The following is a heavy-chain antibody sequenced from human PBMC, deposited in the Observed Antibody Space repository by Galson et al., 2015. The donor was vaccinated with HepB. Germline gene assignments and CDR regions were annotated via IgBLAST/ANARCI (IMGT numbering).Heavy chain of an antibody. CDR3: AKGPDIVVVPAKPRGLGVWSGAYYGMDV. CDR1: GFTFSSYG. V-gene: IGHV3-30*18. J-gene: IGHJ6*02. CDR2: ISYDGSNK. Sequence: SLRLSCAASGFTFSSYGMHWVRQAPGKGLEWVAVISYDGSNKYYADSVKGRFTISRDNSKNTLYLQMNSLRAEDTAAYYCAKGPDIVVVPAKPRGLGVWSGAYYGMDVWGQGTTVTVSS. D-gene: IGHD2-2*01.